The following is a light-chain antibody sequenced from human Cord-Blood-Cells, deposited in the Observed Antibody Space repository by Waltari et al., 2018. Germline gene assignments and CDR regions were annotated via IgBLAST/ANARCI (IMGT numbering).Light chain of an antibody. CDR3: QQYDNLPR. J-gene: IGKJ4*01. CDR1: KDISNY. Sequence: DIQMTQSPSSMSASVGDRVTITCQASKDISNYLNWYQQKPGKAPKLLIYDASNLETGVPSRFSGSVSGTDFTFTISSLQPEDIATYYCQQYDNLPRFGGGTKVEIK. CDR2: DAS. V-gene: IGKV1-33*01.